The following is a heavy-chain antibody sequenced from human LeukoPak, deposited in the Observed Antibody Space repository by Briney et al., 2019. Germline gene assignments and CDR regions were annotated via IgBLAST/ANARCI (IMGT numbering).Heavy chain of an antibody. J-gene: IGHJ4*02. CDR1: GYTFTSYG. V-gene: IGHV1-18*01. CDR2: ISAYNGNT. D-gene: IGHD3-9*01. Sequence: ASVKVSCKASGYTFTSYGISWVRQAPGQGLEWMGWISAYNGNTNYAQKLQGRVTMTTDTSTSTAYMELRSLRSDDTAMYYCAKNPDYDVLTGTSFDHWGQGALVTVSS. CDR3: AKNPDYDVLTGTSFDH.